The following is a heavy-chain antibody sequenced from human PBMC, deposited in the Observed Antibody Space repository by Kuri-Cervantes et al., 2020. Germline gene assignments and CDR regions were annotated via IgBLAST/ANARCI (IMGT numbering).Heavy chain of an antibody. CDR1: GYSFTNYW. CDR2: IYPGDSDT. J-gene: IGHJ4*02. Sequence: GGSLRLSCKGSGYSFTNYWIGWVRQMSGKGLEWMGIIYPGDSDTRYSPSFQGQVTISADKSISTAYLRWSSLKASDTAMYYCARPTSSWYVGQNDYWGQGTLVTVSS. CDR3: ARPTSSWYVGQNDY. V-gene: IGHV5-51*01. D-gene: IGHD6-13*01.